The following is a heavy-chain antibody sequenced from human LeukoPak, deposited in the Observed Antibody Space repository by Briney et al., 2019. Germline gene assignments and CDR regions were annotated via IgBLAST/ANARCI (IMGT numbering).Heavy chain of an antibody. CDR3: ARDGVAAGPQTPYNWFDP. Sequence: SETLSLTCTVSYGSISSGGYYWNWIRQHPGKGLEWIGYIYYSGNTYYNPSLKSRVTIFVDTSKNQFSLKLSSVTAADTAVYYCARDGVAAGPQTPYNWFDPWGQGTLVTVSS. J-gene: IGHJ5*02. V-gene: IGHV4-31*03. CDR1: YGSISSGGYY. CDR2: IYYSGNT. D-gene: IGHD6-6*01.